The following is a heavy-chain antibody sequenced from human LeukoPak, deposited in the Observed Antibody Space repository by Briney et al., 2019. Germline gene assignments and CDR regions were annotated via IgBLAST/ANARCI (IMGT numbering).Heavy chain of an antibody. D-gene: IGHD3-22*01. CDR2: SYPGDSDT. CDR3: ARHRGHYNDSSGYYPDY. CDR1: GYSVSSYW. Sequence: GSLKISCKGSGYSVSSYWIGWVRQMPGKGLEWMGISYPGDSDTRYSPSFQGQVTISADKSISTAYLQWSSLKASDTAIYYCARHRGHYNDSSGYYPDYWGQGTLVTVSS. J-gene: IGHJ4*02. V-gene: IGHV5-51*01.